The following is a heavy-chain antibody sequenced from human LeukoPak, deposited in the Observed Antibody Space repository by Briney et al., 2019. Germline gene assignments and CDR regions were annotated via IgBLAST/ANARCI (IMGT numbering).Heavy chain of an antibody. CDR2: ISGSGGST. CDR1: GFTFSSYE. Sequence: GGSLRLSCAASGFTFSSYEMNWVRQAPGKGLEWVSAISGSGGSTYYADSVKGRFTISRDNSKNTLYLQMNSLRAEDTAVYYCAKDRGRYVYYYYYYMDVWGKGTTVTVSS. CDR3: AKDRGRYVYYYYYYMDV. D-gene: IGHD3-16*01. J-gene: IGHJ6*03. V-gene: IGHV3-23*01.